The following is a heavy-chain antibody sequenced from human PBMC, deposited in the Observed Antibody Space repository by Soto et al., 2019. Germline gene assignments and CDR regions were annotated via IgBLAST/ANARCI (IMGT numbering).Heavy chain of an antibody. D-gene: IGHD6-13*01. V-gene: IGHV1-46*02. CDR1: GYTFNSYY. Sequence: ASVKVSCKASGYTFNSYYMHWVRQAPGQGLEWMGIINPSGGSAIYAQKFQGRVTMTRDTSTSTVYMELSSLRSEGTAVYYCARDLLGYSSSWYGWFDPWGQGTLVTVSS. CDR3: ARDLLGYSSSWYGWFDP. J-gene: IGHJ5*02. CDR2: INPSGGSA.